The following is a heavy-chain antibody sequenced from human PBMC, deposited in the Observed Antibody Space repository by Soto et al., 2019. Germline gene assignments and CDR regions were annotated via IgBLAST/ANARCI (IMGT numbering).Heavy chain of an antibody. Sequence: QVQLVQSGAEVKKPGASVKVSCKASGYTFTGYYMHWVRQAPGQGLEWMGWINPNSGGTNYAQKFQGWVTMTRDTSISTAYMELSRLRSDDTAVYYCASTGAAGNMAEAFDIWGQGTMVTVSS. CDR3: ASTGAAGNMAEAFDI. D-gene: IGHD6-13*01. V-gene: IGHV1-2*04. CDR1: GYTFTGYY. J-gene: IGHJ3*02. CDR2: INPNSGGT.